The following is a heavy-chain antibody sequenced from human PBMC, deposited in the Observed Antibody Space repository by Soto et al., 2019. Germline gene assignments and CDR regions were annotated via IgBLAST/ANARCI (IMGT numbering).Heavy chain of an antibody. D-gene: IGHD2-21*02. J-gene: IGHJ2*01. V-gene: IGHV3-7*03. CDR1: GFTFSNYW. Sequence: EVQLVESGGGLVQPGGSLRLSCVASGFTFSNYWMGWVRQAPGKGLEWVANIRQDGGDKRDLDSVKGRFTMSRDNAQISLYLQMNSLRAEDTAVYYCARIDCGGNCYSRSWYFDIWGRGTLVTVSS. CDR3: ARIDCGGNCYSRSWYFDI. CDR2: IRQDGGDK.